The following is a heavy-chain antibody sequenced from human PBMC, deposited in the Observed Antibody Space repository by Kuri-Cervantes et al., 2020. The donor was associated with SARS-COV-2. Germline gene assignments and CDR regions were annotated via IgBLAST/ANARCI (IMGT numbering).Heavy chain of an antibody. CDR3: ARVTVGGSYWLWIDY. J-gene: IGHJ4*02. Sequence: ASVKVSCKASGYTFTSYGISWVRQAPGQGLEWMGWISAYNGNTNYAQKFQGRVTMTRDTSISTAYMELSSLRAEDTAVYYCARVTVGGSYWLWIDYWGQGTLVTVSS. V-gene: IGHV1-18*01. D-gene: IGHD1-26*01. CDR2: ISAYNGNT. CDR1: GYTFTSYG.